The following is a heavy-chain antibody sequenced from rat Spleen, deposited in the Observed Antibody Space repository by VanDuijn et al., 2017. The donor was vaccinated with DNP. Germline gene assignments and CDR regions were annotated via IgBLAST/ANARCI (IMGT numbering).Heavy chain of an antibody. Sequence: EVKLVESGGGLVQPGRSLKLSCAGSGFTFSDYYMAWVRQAPTKGLEWVASISSGSGDTYYRDSVKGRFTVSRDNAKNTQYLQMDSLRSEDTATYYCARQGMYTTDWFAYWGQGTLVTVSS. J-gene: IGHJ3*01. V-gene: IGHV5S13*01. CDR2: ISSGSGDT. D-gene: IGHD1-6*01. CDR1: GFTFSDYY. CDR3: ARQGMYTTDWFAY.